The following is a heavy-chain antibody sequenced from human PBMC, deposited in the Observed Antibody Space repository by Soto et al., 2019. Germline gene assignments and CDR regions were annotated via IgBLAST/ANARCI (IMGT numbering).Heavy chain of an antibody. J-gene: IGHJ6*02. CDR3: ARDHLSVEWLPGPYYYGMDV. CDR1: GFTFSSFA. CDR2: ISYDGYNK. D-gene: IGHD6-19*01. Sequence: QVQLVESGGGVVQPGRSLRLSCAASGFTFSSFAMHWVRQAPGKGLEWLAVISYDGYNKNYADSMKGRFTISRDNSNYTLFLQMNSLRGEDTAVYYCARDHLSVEWLPGPYYYGMDVWGQGAPVTVSS. V-gene: IGHV3-30-3*01.